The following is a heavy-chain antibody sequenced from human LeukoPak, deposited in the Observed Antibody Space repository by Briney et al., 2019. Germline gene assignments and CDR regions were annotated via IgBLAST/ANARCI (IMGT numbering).Heavy chain of an antibody. J-gene: IGHJ4*02. CDR2: ISYDGSNK. Sequence: PGGSLRLSCAASGFTFSSYAMHWVRQAPGKGLEWVAVISYDGSNKYYADSVKGRFTISRDNSKNTLYLQMNSLRAENTAVYYCARDTLPSWYSSGWYGMGGDNFDYWGQETLVTVSS. V-gene: IGHV3-30-3*01. D-gene: IGHD6-19*01. CDR1: GFTFSSYA. CDR3: ARDTLPSWYSSGWYGMGGDNFDY.